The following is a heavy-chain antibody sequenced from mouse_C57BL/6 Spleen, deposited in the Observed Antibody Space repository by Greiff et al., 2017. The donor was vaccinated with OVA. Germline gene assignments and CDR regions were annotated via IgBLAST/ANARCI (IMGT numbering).Heavy chain of an antibody. Sequence: QVQLQQPGAELVKPGASVKLSCKASGYTFTSYWMHWVQQRPGRGLEWIGRIDPNSGGTKYNEKFKSRATLTVDKPSSTAYMQLSSLTSEDSAVYYGARSSITTVVDLWYFDVWGTGTTVTVSS. V-gene: IGHV1-72*01. CDR2: IDPNSGGT. J-gene: IGHJ1*03. CDR1: GYTFTSYW. CDR3: ARSSITTVVDLWYFDV. D-gene: IGHD1-1*01.